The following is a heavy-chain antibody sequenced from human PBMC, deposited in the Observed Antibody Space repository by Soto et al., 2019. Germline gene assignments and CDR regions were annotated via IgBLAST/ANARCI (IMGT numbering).Heavy chain of an antibody. CDR2: IYWDDDK. CDR1: GFSFSTSAVG. D-gene: IGHD6-13*01. CDR3: AHVYWAASGTRYYFDY. J-gene: IGHJ4*02. Sequence: QITLKESGPTLVKPTQTLTLTCTFSGFSFSTSAVGVGWISQPPGKALEWLALIYWDDDKRYSPSLKSRLTITKDTSRNQVVVRMTNMDPVDTATYYCAHVYWAASGTRYYFDYWGQGTLVTVSS. V-gene: IGHV2-5*02.